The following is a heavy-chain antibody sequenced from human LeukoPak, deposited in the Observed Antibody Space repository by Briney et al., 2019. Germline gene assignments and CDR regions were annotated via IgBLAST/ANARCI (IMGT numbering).Heavy chain of an antibody. CDR2: IIPIFGTA. CDR1: GGTFSSYA. D-gene: IGHD6-13*01. V-gene: IGHV1-69*13. J-gene: IGHJ3*02. CDR3: ARALGDSSSWYAFDI. Sequence: SVKVSCKASGGTFSSYAISWVRQAPGQGLEWMGGIIPIFGTANYAQKFQRRVTITADESTSTAYMELSSLRSEDTAVYYCARALGDSSSWYAFDIWAQGTMVIVSS.